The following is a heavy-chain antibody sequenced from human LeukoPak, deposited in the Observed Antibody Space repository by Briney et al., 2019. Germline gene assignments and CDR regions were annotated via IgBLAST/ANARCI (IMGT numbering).Heavy chain of an antibody. D-gene: IGHD3-16*02. CDR2: ISGSGGST. J-gene: IGHJ4*02. Sequence: GGSLRVSCAASEFTFSSYAMTWVRQAPGKGLEWVSTISGSGGSTYYADSVKGRFTISRDNFKNTLYLQMNSLRAEDTAVYYCAKDRRTFGGVIVREYYLDYWGQGTLVTVSS. V-gene: IGHV3-23*01. CDR1: EFTFSSYA. CDR3: AKDRRTFGGVIVREYYLDY.